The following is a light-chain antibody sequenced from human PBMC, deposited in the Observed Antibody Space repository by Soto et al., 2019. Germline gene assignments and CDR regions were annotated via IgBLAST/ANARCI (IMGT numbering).Light chain of an antibody. J-gene: IGKJ2*01. CDR1: QTVRNNY. CDR2: ATS. CDR3: QQYDTSPPMYT. V-gene: IGKV3-20*01. Sequence: EFVLTQSPGTLSLSPGERATLSWRASQTVRNNYLAWYQQKPAQAPRLLIYATSNRAAGIPDRFSGSGSGTDFTLTISRLEPEDVAVYYCQQYDTSPPMYTFGQGTKVDIK.